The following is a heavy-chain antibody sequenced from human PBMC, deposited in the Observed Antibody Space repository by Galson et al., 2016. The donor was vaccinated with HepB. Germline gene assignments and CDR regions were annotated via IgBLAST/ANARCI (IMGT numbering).Heavy chain of an antibody. D-gene: IGHD2-15*01. CDR2: IYYSGIT. Sequence: ETLSLTCTVSNGSISSDYWSWFRQAPGKGLELIGHIYYSGITNYNPSLKSRVTISAGSNEFSLKLTSVAAADTAVYYCARVPYCSGRTCLARYFDYRGRGILVTVSS. J-gene: IGHJ4*02. V-gene: IGHV4-59*01. CDR1: NGSISSDY. CDR3: ARVPYCSGRTCLARYFDY.